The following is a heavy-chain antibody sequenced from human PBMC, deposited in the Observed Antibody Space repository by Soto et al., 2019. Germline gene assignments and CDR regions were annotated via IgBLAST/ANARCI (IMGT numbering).Heavy chain of an antibody. Sequence: QVQLVQSGAEVKKPAASVRVSCKASGYTFTRYGISWVRQAPGQGLEWMGWISPFNGNTNFAQKLQGRLTMTTESSTTTVYMELRSLRSDDTAVYYCARDNLGQPFDYWGQGTLVTVSS. CDR1: GYTFTRYG. CDR3: ARDNLGQPFDY. CDR2: ISPFNGNT. D-gene: IGHD7-27*01. V-gene: IGHV1-18*01. J-gene: IGHJ4*02.